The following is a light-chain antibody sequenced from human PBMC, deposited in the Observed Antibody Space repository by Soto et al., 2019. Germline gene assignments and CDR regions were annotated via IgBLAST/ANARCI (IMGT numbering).Light chain of an antibody. J-gene: IGKJ4*01. Sequence: EIVMTQSPATLSVSPGETATLSCRASHSVSYNLAWYQQKPGQGPRLLIYGAFSRATGIPARFSGSGSGTEFTLTISSLQSEDFAVYYCQQYKNWPPLTFGGGTKVEIK. CDR2: GAF. V-gene: IGKV3-15*01. CDR3: QQYKNWPPLT. CDR1: HSVSYN.